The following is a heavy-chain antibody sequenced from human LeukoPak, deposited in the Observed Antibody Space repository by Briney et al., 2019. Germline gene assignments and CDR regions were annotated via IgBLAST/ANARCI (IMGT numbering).Heavy chain of an antibody. Sequence: PGGSLRLSCAASGFTFSDYYMSWIRQAPGKGLEWVSYISSSGSTTYYADSVKGRFTISRDNAKKSLSLLLNGLRAEDTAVYYCARPQPRGDYYGMDVWGQGTTVTVSS. J-gene: IGHJ6*02. V-gene: IGHV3-11*01. D-gene: IGHD3-10*01. CDR1: GFTFSDYY. CDR2: ISSSGSTT. CDR3: ARPQPRGDYYGMDV.